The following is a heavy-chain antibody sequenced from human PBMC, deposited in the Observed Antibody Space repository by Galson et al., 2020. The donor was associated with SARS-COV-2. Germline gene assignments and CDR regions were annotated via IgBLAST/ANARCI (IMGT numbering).Heavy chain of an antibody. Sequence: SETLSLTCTVSGNSFSSSGNYWTWIRHHPGKGLEWIWYIYYNVRTFYNPSLKSRITISLDTSKNQFSLKLSSVTAADTAVYYCARDRAGYSTYDYWGQGTLVTVSS. J-gene: IGHJ4*02. CDR2: IYYNVRT. D-gene: IGHD5-18*01. CDR3: ARDRAGYSTYDY. V-gene: IGHV4-31*03. CDR1: GNSFSSSGNY.